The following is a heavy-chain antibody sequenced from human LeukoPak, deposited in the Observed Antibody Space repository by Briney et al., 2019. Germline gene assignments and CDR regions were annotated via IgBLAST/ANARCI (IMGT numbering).Heavy chain of an antibody. J-gene: IGHJ4*02. V-gene: IGHV3-30*18. Sequence: GGSLRLSCAASGFTFSSYGMHWVRQAPGKGLEWVAVISYDGSNKYYADSVKGRFTISRDNSKNTLYLQMNSLRAEDTAVYYCAKEPYYDSSGYYEIDYWGQGTPVTVSS. CDR2: ISYDGSNK. CDR1: GFTFSSYG. D-gene: IGHD3-22*01. CDR3: AKEPYYDSSGYYEIDY.